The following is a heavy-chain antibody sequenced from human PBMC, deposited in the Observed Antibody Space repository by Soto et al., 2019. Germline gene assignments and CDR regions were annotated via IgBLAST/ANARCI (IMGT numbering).Heavy chain of an antibody. D-gene: IGHD1-26*01. CDR2: IFNSGTT. J-gene: IGHJ4*02. Sequence: SETLSLTCSVSGASTVSHYHWTWVRQPPGKGLEWMGYIFNSGTTFYNPSLTSRLSISMDTSGNHFSLELRSVTAADTAVYYCALALGPTTGLDYWRQGTLVTV. CDR1: GASTVSHYH. V-gene: IGHV4-31*02. CDR3: ALALGPTTGLDY.